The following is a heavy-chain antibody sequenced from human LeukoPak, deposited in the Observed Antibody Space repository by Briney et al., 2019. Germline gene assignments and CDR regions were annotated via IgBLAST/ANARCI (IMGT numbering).Heavy chain of an antibody. CDR1: GYTFTSYD. V-gene: IGHV1-8*01. J-gene: IGHJ5*02. CDR3: AREQLDP. CDR2: MNPNSGEI. Sequence: ASVKVSCKASGYTFTSYDINWVRQATGQGLEWMGYMNPNSGEIVHAQKFQGRVTMTTDTSISTAYMELSSLRSEDTAVYYCAREQLDPWGQGTLVTVSS. D-gene: IGHD6-13*01.